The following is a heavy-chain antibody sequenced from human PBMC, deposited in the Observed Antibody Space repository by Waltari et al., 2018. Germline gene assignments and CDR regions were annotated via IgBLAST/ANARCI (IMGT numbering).Heavy chain of an antibody. CDR1: GFSLSSGSY. V-gene: IGHV4-38-2*02. CDR3: ARDRVTGSSGAFNV. J-gene: IGHJ3*01. Sequence: QVQLRESGPGLVKPSETLSLSCAVSGFSLSSGSYWGWLRQPPGKGLEWIGSIYDSGSTYDNPSLKSRVTMSIDTSKNQFSLRVNSATAADTAVYYCARDRVTGSSGAFNVWGQGTMVTVSS. D-gene: IGHD6-6*01. CDR2: IYDSGST.